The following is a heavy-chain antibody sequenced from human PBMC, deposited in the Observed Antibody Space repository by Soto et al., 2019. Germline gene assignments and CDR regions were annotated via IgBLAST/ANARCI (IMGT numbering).Heavy chain of an antibody. V-gene: IGHV3-48*02. Sequence: EVQLVESGGNLVQPGGSLRLSCAASGFTFSSYSMSWVRQAPGKGQEWVSYISSSSSIIYYADSVKGRFTISRDNAKNSLYLQMNSLRDEDTAVYYCARDRYDSSGYPEYWGRGTLVTVSS. J-gene: IGHJ4*02. CDR1: GFTFSSYS. D-gene: IGHD3-22*01. CDR2: ISSSSSII. CDR3: ARDRYDSSGYPEY.